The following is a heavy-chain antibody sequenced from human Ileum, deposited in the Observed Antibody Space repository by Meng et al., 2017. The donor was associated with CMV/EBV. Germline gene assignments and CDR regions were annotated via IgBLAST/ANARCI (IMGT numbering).Heavy chain of an antibody. D-gene: IGHD6-13*01. V-gene: IGHV1-46*01. Sequence: ASVKVSCNASGYTFTSYGISWVRQAPGQGLEWMGIIAPSRGTTRFAQEFQGRVTMTRDTSVSTVYMELSRLRYEDTAVYYCARDPLAAGTGAYFDYWGQGTLVTVSS. CDR1: GYTFTSYG. CDR3: ARDPLAAGTGAYFDY. J-gene: IGHJ4*02. CDR2: IAPSRGTT.